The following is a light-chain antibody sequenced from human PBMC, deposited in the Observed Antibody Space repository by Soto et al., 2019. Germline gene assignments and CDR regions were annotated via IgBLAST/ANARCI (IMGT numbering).Light chain of an antibody. V-gene: IGKV3-15*01. CDR1: QNIDNK. CDR2: DAS. J-gene: IGKJ1*01. Sequence: EIAMTPSPATVSVSAGETPTLSFRASQNIDNKLVWYRQKPGQVPRLLIYDASTRATGIPARFSGSGSGTEFTLTISSLQSEDFAFYYCQQFHYWWKFGKGTKVDIK. CDR3: QQFHYWWK.